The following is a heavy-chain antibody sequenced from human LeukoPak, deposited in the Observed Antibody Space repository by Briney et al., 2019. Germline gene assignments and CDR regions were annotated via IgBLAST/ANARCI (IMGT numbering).Heavy chain of an antibody. J-gene: IGHJ4*02. D-gene: IGHD2-8*02. Sequence: ASVKVSCKTSGYTFTDFYMYWVRQAPGQGLDYMGWIKLDSGGTNYAPKLQGRVTMTRDTSVSTAYMELRSLSSDDTAAYYCARGNPGRGSFLYDYWGQGTLVTVSS. V-gene: IGHV1-2*02. CDR2: IKLDSGGT. CDR3: ARGNPGRGSFLYDY. CDR1: GYTFTDFY.